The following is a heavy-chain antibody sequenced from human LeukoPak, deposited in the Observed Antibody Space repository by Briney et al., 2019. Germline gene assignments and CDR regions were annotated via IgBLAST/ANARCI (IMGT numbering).Heavy chain of an antibody. CDR2: IYYSGST. D-gene: IGHD6-13*01. Sequence: SETLSLTCTVSGGSISSSSYYWGWIRQPPGKGLEWIGSIYYSGSTYYNPSLKSRVTTSVDTSKNQFSLKLSSVTAADTAVYYCAREGIAAARRDSDYWGQGTLVTVSS. CDR3: AREGIAAARRDSDY. V-gene: IGHV4-39*07. J-gene: IGHJ4*02. CDR1: GGSISSSSYY.